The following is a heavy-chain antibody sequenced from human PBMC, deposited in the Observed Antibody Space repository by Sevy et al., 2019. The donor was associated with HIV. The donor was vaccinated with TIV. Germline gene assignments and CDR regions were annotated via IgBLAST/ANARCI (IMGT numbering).Heavy chain of an antibody. D-gene: IGHD2-15*01. J-gene: IGHJ3*02. CDR1: GGSISSGGYY. Sequence: SETLSLTCTVSGGSISSGGYYWSWIRQHPGKGLEWIGYIYYSGSTYHNPSLKSRVTISVDTSKNQFSLKLSSVTAADKAGYYWARANPGGFCSGFSWHGGAFDIWGQGTMVTVSS. CDR3: ARANPGGFCSGFSWHGGAFDI. V-gene: IGHV4-31*03. CDR2: IYYSGST.